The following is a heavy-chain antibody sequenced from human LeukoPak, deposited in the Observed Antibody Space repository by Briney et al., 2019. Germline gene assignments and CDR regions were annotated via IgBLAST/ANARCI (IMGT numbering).Heavy chain of an antibody. CDR2: INWNGGST. CDR3: AKVQSRYYYGSGRVAY. Sequence: GGSLRLSCAASGFTFDDYGMSWVRQAPGKGLEWVSGINWNGGSTGYADSVRGRFTISRDNAKNSLYLQMNSLRAEDTALYYCAKVQSRYYYGSGRVAYWGQGTLVTVSS. V-gene: IGHV3-20*04. CDR1: GFTFDDYG. J-gene: IGHJ4*02. D-gene: IGHD3-10*01.